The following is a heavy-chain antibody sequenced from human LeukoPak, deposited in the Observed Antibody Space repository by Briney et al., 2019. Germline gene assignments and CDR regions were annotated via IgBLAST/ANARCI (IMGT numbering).Heavy chain of an antibody. CDR1: GFTFSSYA. D-gene: IGHD3-10*01. V-gene: IGHV3-23*01. CDR3: AKGKYGSGSYYNDPFDY. Sequence: GGSLRLSCAASGFTFSSYAMSWVRQAPGKGLEWVSVISGSGGSIYYADSVKGRFTISRDNSKNTLYLQMNSLRAEDTAVYYCAKGKYGSGSYYNDPFDYWGQGTLVTVSS. CDR2: ISGSGGSI. J-gene: IGHJ4*02.